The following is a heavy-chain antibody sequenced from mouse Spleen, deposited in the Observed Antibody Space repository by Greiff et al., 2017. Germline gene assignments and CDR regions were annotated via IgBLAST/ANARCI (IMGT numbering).Heavy chain of an antibody. D-gene: IGHD1-2*01. V-gene: IGHV2-2*01. J-gene: IGHJ3*01. CDR1: GFSLTSYG. CDR2: IWSGGST. CDR3: ASPTAFAY. Sequence: VQVVESGPGLVQPSQSLSITCTVSGFSLTSYGVHWVRQSPGKGLEWLGVIWSGGSTDYNAAFISRLSISKDNSKSQVFFKMNSLQADDTAIYYCASPTAFAYWGQGTLVTVSA.